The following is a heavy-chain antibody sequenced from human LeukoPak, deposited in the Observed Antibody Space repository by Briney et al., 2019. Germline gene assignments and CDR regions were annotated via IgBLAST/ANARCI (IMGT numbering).Heavy chain of an antibody. Sequence: ASVKVSCKASGYTFTGYCMHWVRRAPGQGLEWMGWINPNSGGTNYAQKFQGRVTMTRDTSISTAYMELSRLRSDDTAVYYCARDQEAYGGIPDYWGQGTLVTVSS. CDR2: INPNSGGT. CDR1: GYTFTGYC. D-gene: IGHD4-23*01. J-gene: IGHJ4*02. V-gene: IGHV1-2*02. CDR3: ARDQEAYGGIPDY.